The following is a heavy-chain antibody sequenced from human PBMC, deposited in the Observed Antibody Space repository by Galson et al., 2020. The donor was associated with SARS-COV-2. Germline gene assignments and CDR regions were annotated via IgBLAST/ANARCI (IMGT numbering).Heavy chain of an antibody. CDR2: IHIRGTT. Sequence: SEPLSLTCTVPGCPISSATYSWTSIRQSAEQGLERIGRIHIRGTTAYNPSLKSRVTIPLDTSKSQFSLKRDSVAAADTAVYYCARITVAAGYTFDYWGQGTLVTVSS. D-gene: IGHD6-19*01. CDR1: GCPISSATYS. J-gene: IGHJ4*02. V-gene: IGHV4-61*02. CDR3: ARITVAAGYTFDY.